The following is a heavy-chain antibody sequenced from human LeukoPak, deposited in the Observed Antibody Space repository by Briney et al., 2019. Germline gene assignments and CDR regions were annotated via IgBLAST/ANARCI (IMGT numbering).Heavy chain of an antibody. CDR3: ARDRFDDSNGYYYHSYYYMNV. CDR2: IYSSGST. Sequence: SETLSLTCSVSGASISSGSNYWGWIRQPPGKTLEWIGSIYSSGSTYYNSSLQSRVIIIIDTPKNHFSLTLSSVTAADTAVYYCARDRFDDSNGYYYHSYYYMNVWGKGTTVTVSS. D-gene: IGHD3-22*01. V-gene: IGHV4-39*07. J-gene: IGHJ6*03. CDR1: GASISSGSNY.